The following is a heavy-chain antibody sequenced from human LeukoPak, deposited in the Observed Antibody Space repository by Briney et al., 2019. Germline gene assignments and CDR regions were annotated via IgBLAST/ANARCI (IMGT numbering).Heavy chain of an antibody. CDR3: ARTGRGWFDP. V-gene: IGHV4-30-2*01. J-gene: IGHJ5*02. CDR2: IYHSGST. CDR1: GGSISSGGYS. D-gene: IGHD3-10*01. Sequence: PSETLSLTCAVSGGSISSGGYSWSWIRQPPGKGLEWIGYIYHSGSTYYNPSLKSRVTISVDRSKNQFSLKLSSVTAADTAVYYCARTGRGWFDPWGQGTLVTVSS.